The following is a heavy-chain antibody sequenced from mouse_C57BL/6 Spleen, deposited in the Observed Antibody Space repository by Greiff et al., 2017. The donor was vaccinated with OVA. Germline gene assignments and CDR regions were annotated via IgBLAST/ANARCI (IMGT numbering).Heavy chain of an antibody. CDR3: VRHGAGAMDY. Sequence: EVKLVESGGGLVQPKGSLKLSCAASGFSFNTYAMNWVRQAPGKGLEWVARIRSKSNNYATYYADSVKDRFTISRDDSESMLYLQMNNLKTEDTAMYYFVRHGAGAMDYWGQGTSVTVSS. CDR2: IRSKSNNYAT. CDR1: GFSFNTYA. J-gene: IGHJ4*01. V-gene: IGHV10-1*01.